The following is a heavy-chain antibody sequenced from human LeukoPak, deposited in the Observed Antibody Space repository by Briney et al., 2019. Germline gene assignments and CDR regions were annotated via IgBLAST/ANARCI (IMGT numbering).Heavy chain of an antibody. J-gene: IGHJ6*03. V-gene: IGHV3-64*01. D-gene: IGHD3-9*01. CDR1: GFTFSSYA. Sequence: GGSLRLSCAASGFTFSSYAMHWVRQAPGKGLEYVSAISSNGGSTYYANSVKGRFTISRDNSKNTLYLQMGSLRAEDMAVYYCARAGALSRRYFDWEYYYYMDVWGKGTTVTVSS. CDR3: ARAGALSRRYFDWEYYYYMDV. CDR2: ISSNGGST.